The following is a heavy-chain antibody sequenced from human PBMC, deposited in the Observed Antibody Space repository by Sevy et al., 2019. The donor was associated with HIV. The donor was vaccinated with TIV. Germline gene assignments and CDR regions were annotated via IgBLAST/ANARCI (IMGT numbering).Heavy chain of an antibody. CDR1: GFYFG. J-gene: IGHJ4*02. CDR2: IWYDGINK. Sequence: GGSRRLSCTASGFYFGIHWVRQAPGKGLEWVALIWYDGINKDYADSVKGRFTISRVNSKNTVFLQMNSLRAEDTGMYYCARWGNSSGIDYWGQGTLVTVSS. CDR3: ARWGNSSGIDY. D-gene: IGHD3-22*01. V-gene: IGHV3-33*01.